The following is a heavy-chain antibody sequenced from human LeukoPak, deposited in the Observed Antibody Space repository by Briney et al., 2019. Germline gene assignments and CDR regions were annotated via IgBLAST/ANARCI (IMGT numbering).Heavy chain of an antibody. CDR1: GFTFSSNH. J-gene: IGHJ5*02. CDR2: ICSGGST. V-gene: IGHV3-53*01. Sequence: GGSLRLSCAASGFTFSSNHMTWVRQAPGKGLEWVSVICSGGSTYYADSVKGRFIISRDNSKNTLSLQMNSLRAEDTAVYYCVRDLTWGQGTLVTVSS. CDR3: VRDLT.